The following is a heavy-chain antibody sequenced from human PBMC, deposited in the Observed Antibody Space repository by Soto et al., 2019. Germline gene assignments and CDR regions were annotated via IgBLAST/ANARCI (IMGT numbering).Heavy chain of an antibody. CDR2: ISSNGGST. V-gene: IGHV3-64D*06. D-gene: IGHD3-22*01. CDR1: GFTFSSYA. J-gene: IGHJ2*01. CDR3: VKGPINMIVVVWYFDL. Sequence: GGSLRLSCSASGFTFSSYAMHWVRQAPGKGLEYVSAISSNGGSTYYADSVKGRFTISRDNSKNTLYLQMSSLRAEDTAVYYCVKGPINMIVVVWYFDLWGRGTLVTVSS.